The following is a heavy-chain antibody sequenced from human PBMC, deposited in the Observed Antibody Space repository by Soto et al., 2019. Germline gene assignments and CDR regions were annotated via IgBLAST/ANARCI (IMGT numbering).Heavy chain of an antibody. Sequence: SETLSLTCTVSGGSISSYYWSWIRQPPGKGLEWIGYIYYSGSTNYNPSLKSRVTISVDTSKNQFSLKLSSVTAADTAVYYCAADYGGNSVGWYFDLWGRGTLVTVSS. CDR2: IYYSGST. J-gene: IGHJ2*01. V-gene: IGHV4-59*01. CDR3: AADYGGNSVGWYFDL. D-gene: IGHD4-17*01. CDR1: GGSISSYY.